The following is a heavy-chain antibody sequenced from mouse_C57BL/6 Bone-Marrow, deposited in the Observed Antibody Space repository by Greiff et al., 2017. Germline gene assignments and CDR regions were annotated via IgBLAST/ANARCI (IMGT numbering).Heavy chain of an antibody. CDR2: ISSGGSYT. J-gene: IGHJ3*01. V-gene: IGHV5-6*02. Sequence: DVKLVESGGDLVKPGGSLTLSCAASGFTFSSSGMSCVRQTPDKRLALVATISSGGSYTYYPDSVKGRFTISRDNAKNTLYLQMSSLKSEDTAMYYCATLYGNYPSWFAYWGQGTLVTVSA. CDR1: GFTFSSSG. D-gene: IGHD2-1*01. CDR3: ATLYGNYPSWFAY.